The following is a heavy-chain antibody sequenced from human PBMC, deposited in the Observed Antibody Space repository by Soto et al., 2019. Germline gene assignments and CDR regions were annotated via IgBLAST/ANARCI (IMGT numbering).Heavy chain of an antibody. J-gene: IGHJ1*01. D-gene: IGHD3-16*01. CDR2: INQGGSQK. CDR1: GFRFSSSW. Sequence: EVQLVESGGGLVQPGGSLRLSCAGSGFRFSSSWMSWIRQAPGKGLEWVAHINQGGSQKYYVDSAKGRFTISRDNAKTSLYLQMNNLRAEDTATYYCASWADAADEDYFHHWGQGTLVTVPS. V-gene: IGHV3-7*03. CDR3: ASWADAADEDYFHH.